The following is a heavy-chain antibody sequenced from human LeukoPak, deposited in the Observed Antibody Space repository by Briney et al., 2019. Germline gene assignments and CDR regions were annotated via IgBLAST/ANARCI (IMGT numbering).Heavy chain of an antibody. CDR2: IKQDGSEK. D-gene: IGHD2-21*02. V-gene: IGHV3-7*01. J-gene: IGHJ5*02. CDR3: ARGYCGGDCYSDWFDP. Sequence: GGSLRLSCAASGFIFSSYWMSWVRQAPGKGLEWVANIKQDGSEKYYVDSVKGRFTISRDNAKNSLYLQMNSLRAEDTAVYYCARGYCGGDCYSDWFDPWGQGTLVTVSS. CDR1: GFIFSSYW.